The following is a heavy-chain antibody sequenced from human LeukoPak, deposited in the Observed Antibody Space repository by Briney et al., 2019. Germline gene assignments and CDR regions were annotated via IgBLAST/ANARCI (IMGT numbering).Heavy chain of an antibody. J-gene: IGHJ6*02. CDR1: GGTFSSYA. D-gene: IGHD6-13*01. Sequence: LRASVKVSCKASGGTFSSYAISWVRQAPGQGLEWMGGIIPIFGTANYAQKFQGRVTITADESTSTAYMELSSLRSEDTAVYYCARGSPKGSSWYSRSQAHYYYGMDVWGQGTTVTVSS. V-gene: IGHV1-69*13. CDR3: ARGSPKGSSWYSRSQAHYYYGMDV. CDR2: IIPIFGTA.